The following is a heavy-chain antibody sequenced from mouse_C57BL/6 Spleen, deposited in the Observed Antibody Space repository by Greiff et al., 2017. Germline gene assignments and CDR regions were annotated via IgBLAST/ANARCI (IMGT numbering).Heavy chain of an antibody. CDR1: GFTFSSYA. D-gene: IGHD1-2*01. V-gene: IGHV5-4*03. Sequence: EVKLVESGGGLVKPGGSLKLSCAASGFTFSSYAMSWVRQTPEKRLEWVATISDGGSYTYYPDNVKGRFTISRDNAKNNLYLQMSHLKSEDTAMYYCERGLLRLYFDYWGQGATLTVSS. CDR3: ERGLLRLYFDY. J-gene: IGHJ2*01. CDR2: ISDGGSYT.